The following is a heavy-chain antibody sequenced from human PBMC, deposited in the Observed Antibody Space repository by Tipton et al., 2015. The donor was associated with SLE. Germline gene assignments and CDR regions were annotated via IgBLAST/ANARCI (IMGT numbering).Heavy chain of an antibody. V-gene: IGHV3-30*02. J-gene: IGHJ4*02. CDR1: GFNFYSYG. CDR3: AKSLGYCSASSCYSALEY. D-gene: IGHD2-2*02. CDR2: IQYDGSNQ. Sequence: SLRLSCAASGFNFYSYGMHWARQAPGKGLEWMALIQYDGSNQYYADSVRGRFTISRDNSKNMVFLQMNDLRPEDTAVYYCAKSLGYCSASSCYSALEYWGQGTLVCVSS.